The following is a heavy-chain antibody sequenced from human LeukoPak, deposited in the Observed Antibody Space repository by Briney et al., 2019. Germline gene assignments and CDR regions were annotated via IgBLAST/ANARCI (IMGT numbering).Heavy chain of an antibody. CDR3: ARPKDYVWGSYRYFPSDY. D-gene: IGHD3-16*02. J-gene: IGHJ4*02. CDR2: ISAYNGNT. V-gene: IGHV1-18*01. CDR1: GYTFTSYG. Sequence: ASVKVSCKASGYTFTSYGISWVRQAPGQXXXWMGWISAYNGNTNYAQKLQGRVTMTTDTSTSTAYMELRSLRSDDTAVYYCARPKDYVWGSYRYFPSDYWGQGTLVTVSS.